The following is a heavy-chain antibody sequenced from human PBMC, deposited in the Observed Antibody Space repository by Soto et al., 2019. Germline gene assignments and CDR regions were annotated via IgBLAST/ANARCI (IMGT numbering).Heavy chain of an antibody. CDR1: GGSIISSSYY. CDR2: IYNSRTT. J-gene: IGHJ3*02. CDR3: ASPVHSGGNSGHAFDI. V-gene: IGHV4-39*01. Sequence: SETLSLTCTVSGGSIISSSYYWGCIRQPPGKGLEWIGNIYNSRTTYYNPSLKSRVTISADTSKNQFSLKLSSVTAADTAVYYCASPVHSGGNSGHAFDIWGQGTTVTVSS. D-gene: IGHD2-21*02.